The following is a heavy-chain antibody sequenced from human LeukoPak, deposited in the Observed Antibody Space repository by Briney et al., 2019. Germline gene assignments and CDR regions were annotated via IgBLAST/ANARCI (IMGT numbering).Heavy chain of an antibody. CDR1: DYSISSGYY. D-gene: IGHD1-26*01. J-gene: IGHJ4*02. V-gene: IGHV4-38-2*02. CDR3: ARVSRGKWELLGSFDH. Sequence: KPSETLSLTCSVSDYSISSGYYWGWIRQPPGKGLEWIGSIYHSGSTYYNPSLKSRVTISVDTSKNHFSLKLTSVTAADTAVYYCARVSRGKWELLGSFDHWGQGTLVTVSS. CDR2: IYHSGST.